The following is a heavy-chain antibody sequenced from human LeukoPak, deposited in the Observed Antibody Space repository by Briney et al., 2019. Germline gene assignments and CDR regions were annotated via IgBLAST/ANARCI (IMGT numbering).Heavy chain of an antibody. D-gene: IGHD4-11*01. CDR1: GFTFNNNV. V-gene: IGHV3-23*01. CDR3: AKSPPLTTVTTYDY. CDR2: ISGSGGST. Sequence: GGPLRPSCEASGFTFNNNVMSWVRQAPGKGLEWVSAISGSGGSTYYADSVKGRFTISRDNSKNTLYLQMNSLRAEDTAVYYCAKSPPLTTVTTYDYWGQGTLVTVSS. J-gene: IGHJ4*02.